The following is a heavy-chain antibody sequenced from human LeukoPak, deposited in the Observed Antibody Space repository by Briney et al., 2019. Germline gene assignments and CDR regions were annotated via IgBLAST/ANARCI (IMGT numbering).Heavy chain of an antibody. D-gene: IGHD6-6*01. V-gene: IGHV3-21*01. CDR2: ISSSSSYI. CDR3: ARESEYSTNAFDY. CDR1: GFTFSSYS. J-gene: IGHJ4*02. Sequence: GGSLRLSCAASGFTFSSYSMSWVRQAPGKGLEWVSSISSSSSYIHYADSVKGRFTISRDNAKNSLYLQMNSLRAEDTAVYYCARESEYSTNAFDYWGQGTLVTVSS.